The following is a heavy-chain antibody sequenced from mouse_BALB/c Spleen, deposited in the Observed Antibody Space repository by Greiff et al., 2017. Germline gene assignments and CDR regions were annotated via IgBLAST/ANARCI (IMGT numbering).Heavy chain of an antibody. CDR3: ARRDYGGFMDY. CDR2: IYPGDGDT. CDR1: GYAFSSSW. V-gene: IGHV1-82*01. Sequence: LQLQESGPELVKPGASVKISCKASGYAFSSSWMNWVKQRPGQGLEWIGRIYPGDGDTNYNGKFKGKATLTADKSSSTAYMQLSSLTSVDSAVYFCARRDYGGFMDYWGQGTSVTVSS. J-gene: IGHJ4*01. D-gene: IGHD1-1*01.